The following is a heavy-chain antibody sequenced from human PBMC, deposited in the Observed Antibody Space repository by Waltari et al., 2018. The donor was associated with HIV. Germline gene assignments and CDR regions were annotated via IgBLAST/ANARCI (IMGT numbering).Heavy chain of an antibody. V-gene: IGHV3-48*02. Sequence: VQLVESGGGLVQPGGSLRLSCAASGFTFSRNTMNWVRQAPGKGRDGLATITSDSTTIHYADSVKGRFTISRDNAKNSVFLQMSSLRDEDTAVYYCASARVGTAYFDYWGQGTLVTVSS. CDR2: ITSDSTTI. D-gene: IGHD2-15*01. CDR3: ASARVGTAYFDY. J-gene: IGHJ4*02. CDR1: GFTFSRNT.